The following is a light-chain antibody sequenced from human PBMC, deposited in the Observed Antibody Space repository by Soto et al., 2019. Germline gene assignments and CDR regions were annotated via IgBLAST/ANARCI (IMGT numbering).Light chain of an antibody. V-gene: IGKV3-20*01. Sequence: EIVLIQSPGTLSLSPGEGATLSCRASQSVRTTSLAWYQQRPGQPPRLLIYGASFRATGIPDRFSGSGSGTDFTPTIRRLEPEDFAVYYCQQYQQYPSSHSTFGQGTKVEIK. CDR3: QQYQQYPSSHST. CDR1: QSVRTTS. CDR2: GAS. J-gene: IGKJ1*01.